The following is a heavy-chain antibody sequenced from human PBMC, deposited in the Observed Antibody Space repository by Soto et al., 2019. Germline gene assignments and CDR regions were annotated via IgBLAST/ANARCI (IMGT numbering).Heavy chain of an antibody. Sequence: QVQLVQSGAEVKKIGASVKVSCMASGYTFTAYYLHWVRQAPGQGLEWMGWISPSSGGTNYAQKFQGWVTMTRDTSISNAYMELSRLRSDDTAVYYCARGDYASGSFFFDNWGQGTLVTVSS. V-gene: IGHV1-2*04. J-gene: IGHJ4*02. D-gene: IGHD3-10*01. CDR3: ARGDYASGSFFFDN. CDR1: GYTFTAYY. CDR2: ISPSSGGT.